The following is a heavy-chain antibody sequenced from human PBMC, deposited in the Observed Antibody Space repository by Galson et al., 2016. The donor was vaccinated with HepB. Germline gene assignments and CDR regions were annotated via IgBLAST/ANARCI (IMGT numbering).Heavy chain of an antibody. V-gene: IGHV4-39*02. CDR2: IYYGGST. J-gene: IGHJ4*02. D-gene: IGHD1-7*01. CDR3: ARGTRYNWNYLDY. CDR1: GGSIINSSYY. Sequence: SETLSLTCTVSGGSIINSSYYWGWIRQPPGKGLEWIGSIYYGGSTYYNASLKSRVTISVDTSKNQFSLKLTSVTAADTAVYYCARGTRYNWNYLDYWGQGTLVTVSS.